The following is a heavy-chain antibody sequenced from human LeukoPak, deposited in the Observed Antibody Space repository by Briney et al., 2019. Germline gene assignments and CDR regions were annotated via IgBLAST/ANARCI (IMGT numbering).Heavy chain of an antibody. D-gene: IGHD2-2*01. Sequence: SVKVSCKASGGTFSSYAISWVRQAPGQGLEWMGRIIPTLGIANYAQKFQGRVTITADKSTSTAYMELSSLRSEDTAVYYCARAGGCSSTSCYGLASNWFDPWGQGTLVTVSS. CDR3: ARAGGCSSTSCYGLASNWFDP. J-gene: IGHJ5*02. CDR2: IIPTLGIA. V-gene: IGHV1-69*04. CDR1: GGTFSSYA.